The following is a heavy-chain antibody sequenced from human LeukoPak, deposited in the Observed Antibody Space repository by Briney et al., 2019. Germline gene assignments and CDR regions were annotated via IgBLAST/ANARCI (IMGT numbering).Heavy chain of an antibody. CDR3: ARDGYCSGGSCLAPNDAFDI. CDR1: GFTVSSNY. CDR2: IYSSGST. J-gene: IGHJ3*02. Sequence: PGGSLRLSCAASGFTVSSNYMSWVRQAPGKGLEWVSVIYSSGSTYYADSVKGRFTISRDNSKNTLYLQMNSLRAEDTAVYYCARDGYCSGGSCLAPNDAFDIWGQGTMVTVSS. V-gene: IGHV3-66*01. D-gene: IGHD2-15*01.